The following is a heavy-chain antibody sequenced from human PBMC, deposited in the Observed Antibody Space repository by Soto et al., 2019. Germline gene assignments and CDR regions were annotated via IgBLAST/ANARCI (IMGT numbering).Heavy chain of an antibody. CDR3: ARAELRFLEPVLASTQFYP. CDR2: ISAYNGNT. CDR1: GYTFTSYG. D-gene: IGHD3-3*01. V-gene: IGHV1-18*01. Sequence: ASVKVSCKASGYTFTSYGISWVRQAPGQGLEGMGWISAYNGNTNYAQKLQGRVTMTTDTSTSTAYMELRSLRSDDTAVYYCARAELRFLEPVLASTQFYPWGQGPLLTVS. J-gene: IGHJ5*02.